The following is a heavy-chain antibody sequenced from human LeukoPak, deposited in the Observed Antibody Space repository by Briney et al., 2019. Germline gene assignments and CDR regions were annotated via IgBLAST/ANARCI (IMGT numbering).Heavy chain of an antibody. CDR3: ARGIGSGWYRDAFDI. CDR2: IYYSGST. D-gene: IGHD6-19*01. J-gene: IGHJ3*02. V-gene: IGHV4-61*08. CDR1: GGSISSGDYY. Sequence: PSETLSLTCTVSGGSISSGDYYWSWIRQPPGKGLEWIGYIYYSGSTNYNPSLKSRVTISVDTSKNQFSLKLSSVTAADTAVYYCARGIGSGWYRDAFDIWGQGTMVTVSS.